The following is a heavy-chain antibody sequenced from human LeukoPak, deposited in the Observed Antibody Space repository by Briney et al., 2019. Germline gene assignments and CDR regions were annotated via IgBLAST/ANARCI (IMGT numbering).Heavy chain of an antibody. Sequence: ASVKVSCKASGYTFTDYYILWVRQATGQGLEWMGWMNPNSGNTGYAQKFQGRVTMTRNTSISTAYMELSSLRSEDTAVYYCAYSSSWYVYWGQGTLVTVSS. CDR1: GYTFTDYY. D-gene: IGHD6-13*01. CDR2: MNPNSGNT. V-gene: IGHV1-8*02. CDR3: AYSSSWYVY. J-gene: IGHJ4*02.